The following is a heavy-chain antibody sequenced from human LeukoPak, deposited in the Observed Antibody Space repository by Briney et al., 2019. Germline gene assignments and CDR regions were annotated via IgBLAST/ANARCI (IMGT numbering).Heavy chain of an antibody. D-gene: IGHD3-3*01. CDR3: AKDAGGVRYYDFWSGYYAPFCDY. CDR2: ISGSGGST. J-gene: IGHJ4*02. Sequence: GGSLRLSCAASGFTFSSYAMSWVRQAPGKGLEWVSAISGSGGSTYYADSVKGRFTISRDNSKNTLYLQMNSLRAEDTAVYYCAKDAGGVRYYDFWSGYYAPFCDYWGQGTLVTVSS. V-gene: IGHV3-23*01. CDR1: GFTFSSYA.